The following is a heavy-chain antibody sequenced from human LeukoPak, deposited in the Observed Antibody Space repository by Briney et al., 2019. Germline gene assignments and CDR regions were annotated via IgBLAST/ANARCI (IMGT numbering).Heavy chain of an antibody. Sequence: GGSLRLSCSTSGFTFSNFAMSWVRQAPGKGLEWVSYISSSSSYTNYADSVKGRFTISRDNAKNSLYLQMNSLRADDTAVYYCARSGSHDYWGQGTLVTVSS. V-gene: IGHV3-11*03. D-gene: IGHD1-26*01. J-gene: IGHJ4*02. CDR3: ARSGSHDY. CDR1: GFTFSNFA. CDR2: ISSSSSYT.